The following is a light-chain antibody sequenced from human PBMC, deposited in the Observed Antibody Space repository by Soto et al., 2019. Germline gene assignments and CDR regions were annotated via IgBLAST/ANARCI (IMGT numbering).Light chain of an antibody. Sequence: QSVLTQPASVSGSPGQSITISCTGTSSDVGGYNYVSWYQQHPGKAPKLMIYEVSNRPSGVSNRFSGSKSGNTASLTISGLQAEDEADYYCSSYTSSSTPFVFGTGNKV. CDR2: EVS. V-gene: IGLV2-14*01. J-gene: IGLJ1*01. CDR3: SSYTSSSTPFV. CDR1: SSDVGGYNY.